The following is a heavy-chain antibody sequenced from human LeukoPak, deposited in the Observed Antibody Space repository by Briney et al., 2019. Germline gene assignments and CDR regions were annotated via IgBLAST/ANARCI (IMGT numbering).Heavy chain of an antibody. J-gene: IGHJ4*02. CDR3: AKDLMAVVSRGGLFDY. Sequence: PGRSLRLSCAASGFTFSSYGMHWVRQAPGKGLEWVAVISYDGSNKYYADSVKGRFTISRDNSKNTLYLQMNSLRAEDTAVYYCAKDLMAVVSRGGLFDYRGQGTLVTVSS. D-gene: IGHD2-15*01. CDR2: ISYDGSNK. V-gene: IGHV3-30*18. CDR1: GFTFSSYG.